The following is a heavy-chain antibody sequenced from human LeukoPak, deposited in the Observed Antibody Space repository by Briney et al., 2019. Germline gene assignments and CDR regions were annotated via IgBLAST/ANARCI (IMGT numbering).Heavy chain of an antibody. CDR2: ISYSGST. CDR1: GGSISGYY. Sequence: PSETLSLTCAVSGGSISGYYWSWIRQPPGKGLEWIGYISYSGSTDYNPSLKSRVTISIDTSTNQFSLKLSSVTAADTAVYYCAIGQRGTPFWGQGTLVTVSS. J-gene: IGHJ4*02. V-gene: IGHV4-59*01. D-gene: IGHD1-1*01. CDR3: AIGQRGTPF.